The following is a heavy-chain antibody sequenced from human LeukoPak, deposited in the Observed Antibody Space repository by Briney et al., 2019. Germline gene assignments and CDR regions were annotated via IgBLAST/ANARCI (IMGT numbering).Heavy chain of an antibody. CDR3: ARGGSSWSVYYYCGMDM. V-gene: IGHV3-33*01. D-gene: IGHD6-13*01. CDR2: IWYDGSHK. CDR1: GFTFSTYG. J-gene: IGHJ6*02. Sequence: GGSLRLSCAASGFTFSTYGMHWVRQAPGKGLEWVAVIWYDGSHKYQADSVKGRFTISRDNSKNTLYLQINSLRAEDTAVYYCARGGSSWSVYYYCGMDMWGPGATVTVSS.